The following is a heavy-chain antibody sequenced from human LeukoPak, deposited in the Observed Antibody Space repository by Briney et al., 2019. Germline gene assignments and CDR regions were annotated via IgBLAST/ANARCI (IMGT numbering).Heavy chain of an antibody. CDR2: INHSGST. CDR1: GRPLRVYY. Sequence: SETLSLTCAVCGRPLRVYYWRWLRQPPGKGLEWIGEINHSGSTNYNPSLKSRVTISVDTSKNQFALKLSSVTAADTAVYYCARRTRWLPYDYWGQGTLVTVSS. CDR3: ARRTRWLPYDY. V-gene: IGHV4-34*01. J-gene: IGHJ4*02. D-gene: IGHD3-9*01.